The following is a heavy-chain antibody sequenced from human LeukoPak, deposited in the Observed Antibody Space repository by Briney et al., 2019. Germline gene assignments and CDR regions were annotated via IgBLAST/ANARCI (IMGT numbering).Heavy chain of an antibody. J-gene: IGHJ4*02. CDR3: ARGGCSNPSCLAD. D-gene: IGHD2-2*01. Sequence: GGSLRLSCAVSGFTLSNYYMHWVRQPPGKGLVWVSRLINHDTTATYADSVKGRFTISRDNAKNTLYLQMNSLRADDTAVYYCARGGCSNPSCLADWGQGILVTVSS. CDR2: LINHDTTA. CDR1: GFTLSNYY. V-gene: IGHV3-74*01.